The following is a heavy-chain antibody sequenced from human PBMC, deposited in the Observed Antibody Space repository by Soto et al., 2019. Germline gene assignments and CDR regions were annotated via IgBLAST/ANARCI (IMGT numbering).Heavy chain of an antibody. CDR2: ISYSGST. V-gene: IGHV4-59*01. D-gene: IGHD1-1*01. Sequence: SETLSLTCTVSSGSISSFYWSWIRQPPGKGLEWIGYISYSGSTNYNPSLESRVTISVDTSRNQFSLNLNSVTAADTAIYYCAREVQGGARKASDIWGQGTMVTVSS. J-gene: IGHJ3*02. CDR3: AREVQGGARKASDI. CDR1: SGSISSFY.